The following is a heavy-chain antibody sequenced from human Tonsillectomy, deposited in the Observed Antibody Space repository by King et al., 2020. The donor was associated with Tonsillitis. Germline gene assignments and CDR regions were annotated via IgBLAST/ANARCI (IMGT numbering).Heavy chain of an antibody. CDR2: IRYDGSKK. CDR1: GFTFTSYG. V-gene: IGHV3-30*02. D-gene: IGHD3-10*01. CDR3: AKDPTGGWFGAELNYFDY. J-gene: IGHJ4*02. Sequence: QVQLVESGGGVVQPGGSLRLSCAASGFTFTSYGMHWVRQAPGKGLEWVTFIRYDGSKKYYADSVKGRFAISRDTSKNTVYLQMHSLRAEDTAVYYCAKDPTGGWFGAELNYFDYWGQGTLVTVSS.